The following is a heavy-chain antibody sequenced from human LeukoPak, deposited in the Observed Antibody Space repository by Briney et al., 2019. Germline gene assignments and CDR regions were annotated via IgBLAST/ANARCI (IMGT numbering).Heavy chain of an antibody. Sequence: SQTLSLTCAVSGGSISSGGYSWSWIRQPPGKGLEWIGYIYHSGSTYYNPSLKSRVTISVDRSKNQFSLKLSSVTAADTAVYYCARSGYSYGSLDIWGQGTMVTVSS. CDR1: GGSISSGGYS. V-gene: IGHV4-30-2*01. CDR2: IYHSGST. D-gene: IGHD5-18*01. CDR3: ARSGYSYGSLDI. J-gene: IGHJ3*02.